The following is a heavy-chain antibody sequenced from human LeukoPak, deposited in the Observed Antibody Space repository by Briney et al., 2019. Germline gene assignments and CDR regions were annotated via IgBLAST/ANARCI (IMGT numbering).Heavy chain of an antibody. V-gene: IGHV1-2*06. CDR1: GYTFTGYY. CDR2: INPNSGGT. Sequence: ASVTVSCMASGYTFTGYYMHWVRQAPGQGLEWMGRINPNSGGTNYAQKFQGRVTMTRDTSISTAYMELSRLRSDDTAVYYCARRDYGGNFDYWGQGTLVTVSS. CDR3: ARRDYGGNFDY. D-gene: IGHD4-23*01. J-gene: IGHJ4*02.